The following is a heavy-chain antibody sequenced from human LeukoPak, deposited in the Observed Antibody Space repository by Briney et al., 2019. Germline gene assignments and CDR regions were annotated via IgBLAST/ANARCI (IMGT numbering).Heavy chain of an antibody. Sequence: GGSLRLSCAAPGFTFSNAWMSWARQAPGKGLEWVGRIKSKTDGGTTDYAAPVKGRFTISRDDSKNTLYLQMNSLKTEDTAVYYCTTATAINGGFDPWGQGTLVTVSS. J-gene: IGHJ5*02. V-gene: IGHV3-15*01. D-gene: IGHD5-18*01. CDR3: TTATAINGGFDP. CDR1: GFTFSNAW. CDR2: IKSKTDGGTT.